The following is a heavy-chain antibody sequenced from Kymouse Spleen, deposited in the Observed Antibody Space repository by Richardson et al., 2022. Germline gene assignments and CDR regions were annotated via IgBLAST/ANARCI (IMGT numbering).Heavy chain of an antibody. CDR2: IRSKANSYAT. D-gene: IGHD3-10*01. CDR1: GFTFSGSA. J-gene: IGHJ6*02. CDR3: TRSYYYGSGSRDYYGMDV. Sequence: EVQLVESGGGLVQPGGSLKLSCAASGFTFSGSAMHWVRQASGKGLEWVGRIRSKANSYATAYAASVKGRFTISRDDSKNTAYLQMNSLKTEDTAVYYCTRSYYYGSGSRDYYGMDVWGQGTTVTVSS. V-gene: IGHV3-73*02.